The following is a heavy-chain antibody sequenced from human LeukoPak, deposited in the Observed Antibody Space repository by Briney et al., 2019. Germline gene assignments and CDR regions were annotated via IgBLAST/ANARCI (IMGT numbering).Heavy chain of an antibody. D-gene: IGHD3-3*01. CDR1: GYTFTGYY. CDR2: INPNSGGT. Sequence: ASVKVSCKASGYTFTGYYMHWVRQAPGQGLEWMGWINPNSGGTNYAQKFQGRVTMTRDTSISTAYMELSRLRSDDTAVYYCASHERPNYDFWSDGLPRDYWGQGTLVTVSS. J-gene: IGHJ4*02. CDR3: ASHERPNYDFWSDGLPRDY. V-gene: IGHV1-2*02.